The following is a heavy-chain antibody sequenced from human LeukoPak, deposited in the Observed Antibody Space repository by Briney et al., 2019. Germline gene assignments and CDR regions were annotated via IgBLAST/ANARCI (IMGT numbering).Heavy chain of an antibody. CDR3: ARTARVFDH. CDR1: DDSISSYY. CDR2: IYINGDT. J-gene: IGHJ4*02. V-gene: IGHV4-4*08. D-gene: IGHD2-21*02. Sequence: SETLSLTCTVSDDSISSYYWSWIRQLPGKALECIGYIYINGDTNSNPSLKSRVTMSLDTSKKQFSLQLRSVTAADTAVYFCARTARVFDHWGQGLLVTVSS.